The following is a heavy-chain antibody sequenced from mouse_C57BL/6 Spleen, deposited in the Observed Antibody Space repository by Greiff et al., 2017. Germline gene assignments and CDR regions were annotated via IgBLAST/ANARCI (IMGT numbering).Heavy chain of an antibody. CDR2: ISSGGSYT. CDR1: GFTFSSYG. J-gene: IGHJ4*01. Sequence: EVHLVESGGDLVKPGGSLKLSCAASGFTFSSYGMSWVRQTPDKRLEWVATISSGGSYTYYPDSVKGRFTISRDNAKNTLYLQMRSLKSEDTAMYYCATLDYDGPEYYAMDYWGQGTTVTVSS. V-gene: IGHV5-6*01. CDR3: ATLDYDGPEYYAMDY. D-gene: IGHD2-4*01.